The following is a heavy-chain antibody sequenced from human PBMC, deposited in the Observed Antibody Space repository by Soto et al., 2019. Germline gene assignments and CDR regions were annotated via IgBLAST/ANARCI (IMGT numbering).Heavy chain of an antibody. CDR2: IKQDGSEK. J-gene: IGHJ6*03. CDR3: ARGDYDYIWGSYRLYYYYMDV. Sequence: EVQLVESGGGLVQPGGSLRLSCAASGFTFSSYWMSWVRQAPGKGLEWVANIKQDGSEKYYVDSVKGRFTISRDNAKNSLYLQMNSLRAEDTAVYYCARGDYDYIWGSYRLYYYYMDVWGKGTTVTVSS. D-gene: IGHD3-16*02. CDR1: GFTFSSYW. V-gene: IGHV3-7*01.